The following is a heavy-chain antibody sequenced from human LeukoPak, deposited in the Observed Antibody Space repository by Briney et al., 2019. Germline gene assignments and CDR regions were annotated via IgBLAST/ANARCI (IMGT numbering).Heavy chain of an antibody. D-gene: IGHD6-6*01. CDR1: GGTFSSYA. V-gene: IGHV1-69*05. J-gene: IGHJ6*03. CDR2: IIPIFGTA. Sequence: SVKVSCKASGGTFSSYAISWVRQAPGQGREWRGCIIPIFGTANYTPKFQGRVTITTDESTSTAYMELSSLRSEDTAVYYCARGPSIAAPMDVRGKGTTVTVSS. CDR3: ARGPSIAAPMDV.